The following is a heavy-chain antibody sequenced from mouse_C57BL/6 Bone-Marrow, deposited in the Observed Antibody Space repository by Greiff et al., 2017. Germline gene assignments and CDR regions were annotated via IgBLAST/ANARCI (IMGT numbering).Heavy chain of an antibody. J-gene: IGHJ1*03. CDR1: GFNIKDYS. CDR3: ARAGYVDV. Sequence: EVQLQESGAELVKPGASVKLSCTASGFNIKDYSMHWVKQRTEQGLEWIGRFDPEGGETKYDPKFKGKATITADTSSNTAYLQLSSRTSEDTAVYYCARAGYVDVWGTGTTVTGAS. V-gene: IGHV14-2*01. CDR2: FDPEGGET.